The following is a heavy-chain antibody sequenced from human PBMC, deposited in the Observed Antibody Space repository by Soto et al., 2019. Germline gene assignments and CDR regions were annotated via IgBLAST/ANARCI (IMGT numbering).Heavy chain of an antibody. V-gene: IGHV3-7*01. CDR2: IKQDGSEK. Sequence: EVQLVESGGGLVQPGWSLRLSCAASGFTFSSYWMSWVRQAPGKGLEWVANIKQDGSEKYYVDSVKGRFTISRDNAKNSLYLQMNSLRAEETAVYYWSSFPWNPAWPTVYMDVWGKGTTVTVS. D-gene: IGHD1-1*01. J-gene: IGHJ6*03. CDR1: GFTFSSYW. CDR3: SSFPWNPAWPTVYMDV.